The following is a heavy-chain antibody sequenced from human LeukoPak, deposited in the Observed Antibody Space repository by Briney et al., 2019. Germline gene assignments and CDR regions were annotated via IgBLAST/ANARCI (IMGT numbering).Heavy chain of an antibody. J-gene: IGHJ4*02. CDR2: IIPIFGTA. D-gene: IGHD4-17*01. Sequence: ASVKVSCKASGGTFSSYAISWVRQAPGQGLEWMGGIIPIFGTANYAQKFQGRVTITADKSTSTAYMELSSLRSEDTAVYYCARVGMTTVTTELYYFDYWGQGTLVTVSS. CDR3: ARVGMTTVTTELYYFDY. CDR1: GGTFSSYA. V-gene: IGHV1-69*06.